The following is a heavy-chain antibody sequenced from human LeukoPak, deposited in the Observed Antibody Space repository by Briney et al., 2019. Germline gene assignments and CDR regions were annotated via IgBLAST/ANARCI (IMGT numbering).Heavy chain of an antibody. V-gene: IGHV4-59*08. J-gene: IGHJ4*02. CDR2: IYSTGST. D-gene: IGHD1-26*01. Sequence: SETLSLTCTVSGGSISRYYWSWIRQPPGKVLEWVGYIYSTGSTNSNPSLKSRVTISIDTSRNQFSLRLTSVTAADTAVYYCARHESAVGALFYWGQGTLVTVSS. CDR3: ARHESAVGALFY. CDR1: GGSISRYY.